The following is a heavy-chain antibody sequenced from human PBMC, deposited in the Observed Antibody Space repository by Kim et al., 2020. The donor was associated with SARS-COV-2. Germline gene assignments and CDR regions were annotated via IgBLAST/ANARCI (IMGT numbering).Heavy chain of an antibody. V-gene: IGHV4-59*08. CDR1: GGSISSYY. CDR3: ARTYYDFWSGYFYFDY. J-gene: IGHJ4*02. CDR2: IYYSGST. D-gene: IGHD3-3*01. Sequence: SETLSLTCTVSGGSISSYYWSWIRQPPGKGLEWIGYIYYSGSTNYNPSLKSRVTISVDTSKNQFSLKLSSVTAADTAVYYCARTYYDFWSGYFYFDYWGQGTLVTVSS.